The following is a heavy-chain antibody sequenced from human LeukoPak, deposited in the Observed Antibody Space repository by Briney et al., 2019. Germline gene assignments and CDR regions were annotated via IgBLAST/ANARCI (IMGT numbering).Heavy chain of an antibody. J-gene: IGHJ4*02. V-gene: IGHV4-38-2*02. CDR2: IYHSGSS. Sequence: PSETLSLTCTVSGYSISSGYYWGWIRQAPGKGLEWIGTIYHSGSSYYNPSLKSRVTLSLDTSKNQFSLKLSSVTAADTAVYFCASTITVTTDYRGQGTLVTVSS. D-gene: IGHD4-17*01. CDR1: GYSISSGYY. CDR3: ASTITVTTDY.